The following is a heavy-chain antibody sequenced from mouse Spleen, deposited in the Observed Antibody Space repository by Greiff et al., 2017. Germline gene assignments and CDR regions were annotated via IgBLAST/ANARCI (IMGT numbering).Heavy chain of an antibody. CDR2: INPNNGGT. J-gene: IGHJ2*01. CDR1: GYTFTDYN. D-gene: IGHD2-2*01. Sequence: SGPELVKPGASVKIPCKASGYTFTDYNMDWVKQSHGKSLEWIGDINPNNGGTIYNQKFKGKATLTVDKSSSTAYMELRSLTSEDTAVYYCARGGYGYDGYFDYWGQGTTLTVSS. V-gene: IGHV1-18*01. CDR3: ARGGYGYDGYFDY.